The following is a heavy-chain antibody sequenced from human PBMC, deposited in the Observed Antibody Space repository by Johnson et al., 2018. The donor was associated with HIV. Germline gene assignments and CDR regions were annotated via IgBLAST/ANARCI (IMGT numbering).Heavy chain of an antibody. V-gene: IGHV3-74*01. CDR3: AREGALLLWFGASPFDI. CDR1: GFTFSSYG. J-gene: IGHJ3*02. CDR2: VNNDGGDT. Sequence: VQLVESGGGVVQPGGSLRLSCAVFGFTFSSYGMHWVRQAPGKGLVWVSRVNNDGGDTIYADSVKGRFTISRDNAKNTLYLQMNSLRAEDTAVYYCAREGALLLWFGASPFDIWGQGTMVTVSS. D-gene: IGHD3-10*01.